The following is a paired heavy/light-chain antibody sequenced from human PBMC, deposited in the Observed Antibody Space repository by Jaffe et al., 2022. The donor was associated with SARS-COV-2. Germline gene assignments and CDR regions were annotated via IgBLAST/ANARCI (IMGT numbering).Light chain of an antibody. CDR3: SSYTSSSTVV. CDR2: EVS. CDR1: SSDVGGYNY. J-gene: IGLJ2*01. V-gene: IGLV2-14*01. Sequence: QSALTQPASVSGSPGQSITISCTGTSSDVGGYNYVSWYQQHPGKAPKLMIYEVSNRPSGVPDRFSGSKSGNTASLTISGLQAEDEADYYCSSYTSSSTVVFGGGTKLTVL.
Heavy chain of an antibody. CDR1: GYTFTSYG. CDR2: ISAYNGNT. V-gene: IGHV1-18*01. D-gene: IGHD3-3*01. J-gene: IGHJ6*02. Sequence: QVQLVQSGAEVKKPGASVKVSCKASGYTFTSYGISWVRQAPGQGLEWMGWISAYNGNTNYAQKLQGRVTMTTDTSTSTAYMELRSLRSDDTAVYYCARDSTRFLEWSWLYYYYYGMDVWGQGTTVTVSS. CDR3: ARDSTRFLEWSWLYYYYYGMDV.